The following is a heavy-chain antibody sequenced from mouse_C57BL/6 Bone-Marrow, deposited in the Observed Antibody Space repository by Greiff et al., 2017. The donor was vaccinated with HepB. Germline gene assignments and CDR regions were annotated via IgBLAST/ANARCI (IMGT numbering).Heavy chain of an antibody. CDR2: IDPSDSYT. J-gene: IGHJ2*01. CDR3: ARRVITTDLDY. D-gene: IGHD1-1*01. CDR1: GYTFTSYW. Sequence: QVQLQQPGAELVMPGASVKLSCKASGYTFTSYWMHWVKQRPGQGLEWIGEIDPSDSYTNYNQKFKGKSTLTVDKSSSTAYVQLSSLTSEDSAVYYCARRVITTDLDYWGQGTTLTVSS. V-gene: IGHV1-69*01.